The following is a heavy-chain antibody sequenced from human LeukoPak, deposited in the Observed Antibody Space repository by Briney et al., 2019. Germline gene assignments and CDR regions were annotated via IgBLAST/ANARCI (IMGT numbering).Heavy chain of an antibody. Sequence: GASVKVSCKVSGYTLTELSMHWVRQAPGKGLEWMGGFDPEDGETIYAQKFQGRVTMTEDTSTDTAYMELSSLRSEDTAMYYCATDKGGYYDTWYGMDVWGQGTTVTVSS. V-gene: IGHV1-24*01. CDR1: GYTLTELS. CDR2: FDPEDGET. CDR3: ATDKGGYYDTWYGMDV. J-gene: IGHJ6*02. D-gene: IGHD3-22*01.